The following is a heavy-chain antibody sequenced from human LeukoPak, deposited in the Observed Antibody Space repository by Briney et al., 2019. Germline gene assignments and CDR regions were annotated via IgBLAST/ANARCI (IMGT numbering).Heavy chain of an antibody. V-gene: IGHV3-21*01. CDR3: ARDWGTALVTSFDY. D-gene: IGHD5-18*01. Sequence: SPGGSLRLSCAASGFTLSSYRMNWVRQAPGKGLEWVSSISSSSSYIYYADSVKGRFTISRDNAKNSLYLQMNSLRAEDTAVYYCARDWGTALVTSFDYWGQGTLVTVSS. CDR2: ISSSSSYI. CDR1: GFTLSSYR. J-gene: IGHJ4*02.